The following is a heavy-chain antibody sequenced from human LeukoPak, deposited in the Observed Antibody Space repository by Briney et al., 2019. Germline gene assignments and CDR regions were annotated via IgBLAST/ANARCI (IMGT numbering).Heavy chain of an antibody. Sequence: GGSLRLSCAASGFTFSSYAMTWVRQAPGKGLEWVSAISGSGSSTYYADSVKGRFTISRDNSKNTLYLQMSSLRAEDTALYFCAKQSSRFLGWAYFDYWGQGTLVPVSS. CDR3: AKQSSRFLGWAYFDY. CDR2: ISGSGSST. J-gene: IGHJ4*02. CDR1: GFTFSSYA. V-gene: IGHV3-23*01. D-gene: IGHD3-16*02.